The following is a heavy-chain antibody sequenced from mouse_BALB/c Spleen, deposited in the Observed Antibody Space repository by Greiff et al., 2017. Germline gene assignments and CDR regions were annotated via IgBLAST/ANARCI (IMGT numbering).Heavy chain of an antibody. CDR2: INSNGGST. Sequence: EVKVVESGGGLVQPGGSLKLSCAASGFTFSSYGMSWVRQTPDKRLELVATINSNGGSTYYPDSVKGRFTISRDNAKNTLYLQMSSLKSEDTAMYYCARGYGSSYYAMDYWGQGTSATVSS. J-gene: IGHJ4*01. CDR1: GFTFSSYG. V-gene: IGHV5-6-3*01. CDR3: ARGYGSSYYAMDY. D-gene: IGHD1-1*01.